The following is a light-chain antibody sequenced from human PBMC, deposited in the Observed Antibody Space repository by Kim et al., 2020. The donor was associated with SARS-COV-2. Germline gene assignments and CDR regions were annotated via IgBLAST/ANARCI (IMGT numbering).Light chain of an antibody. J-gene: IGKJ5*01. CDR3: QQSYSAPT. CDR1: QTVDIY. Sequence: SAYVGDRVTIACRASQTVDIYLNWYQKRPGKAPNLLIYTASNLQNGVPSRFSGSGSGTDFTLTISSLQPEDFATYYCQQSYSAPTFGQGTRLEIK. CDR2: TAS. V-gene: IGKV1-39*01.